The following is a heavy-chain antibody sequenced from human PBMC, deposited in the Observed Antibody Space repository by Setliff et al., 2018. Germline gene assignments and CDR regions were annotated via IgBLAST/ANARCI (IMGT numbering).Heavy chain of an antibody. CDR2: ISVYNGKT. Sequence: ASVKVSCKASGYTFTSYGISWVRQAPGQGLEWMGWISVYNGKTKYAQKFQGRVTMTTDTSTRTAYMEVTSLRSEDTAVYYCAGPGVPAAMFSGMDVWGQGTTVTAP. CDR1: GYTFTSYG. CDR3: AGPGVPAAMFSGMDV. D-gene: IGHD2-2*01. J-gene: IGHJ6*02. V-gene: IGHV1-18*01.